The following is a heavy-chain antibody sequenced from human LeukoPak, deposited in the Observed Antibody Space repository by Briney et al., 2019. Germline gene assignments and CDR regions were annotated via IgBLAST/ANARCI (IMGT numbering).Heavy chain of an antibody. J-gene: IGHJ4*02. CDR1: GYTFTGYY. Sequence: GASVKVSCKASGYTFTGYYMHWVRQAPGQGLEWMGWINPNSGGTNYAQKFQGRVVMTRDTSISTAYMELSRLRSDDTAVYYCRTDRYGDYGDCIDYWGQGTLVTVSS. V-gene: IGHV1-2*02. CDR3: RTDRYGDYGDCIDY. CDR2: INPNSGGT. D-gene: IGHD4-17*01.